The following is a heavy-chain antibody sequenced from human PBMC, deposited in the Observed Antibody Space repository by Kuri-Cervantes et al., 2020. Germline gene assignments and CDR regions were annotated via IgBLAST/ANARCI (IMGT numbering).Heavy chain of an antibody. V-gene: IGHV6-1*01. D-gene: IGHD1-14*01. J-gene: IGHJ4*02. CDR3: AIYHIGAGGRGY. CDR2: TYYRSKWYN. CDR1: GDSVSSNRVV. Sequence: SRTLSLTCAISGDSVSSNRVVWNWTRQSPSRGLEWLGRTYYRSKWYNEYVVSVKSRITINPDTSMNHFSLQLNSVTPEDTAVYYCAIYHIGAGGRGYWGQGSLVTVSS.